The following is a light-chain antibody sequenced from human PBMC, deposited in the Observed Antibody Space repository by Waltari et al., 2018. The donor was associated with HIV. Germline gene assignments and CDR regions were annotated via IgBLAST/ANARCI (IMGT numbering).Light chain of an antibody. CDR1: TGTVTSGHY. CDR3: LLYYSGARV. J-gene: IGLJ2*01. Sequence: QAVVTQEPSLTVSPGGTVTLTCGSSTGTVTSGHYPYWFQQKPGQAPRTLIYDTRHTHSWTPARFSASLLGGKAALTLSGAQPEDEADYYCLLYYSGARVFGGGTKLTVL. CDR2: DTR. V-gene: IGLV7-46*01.